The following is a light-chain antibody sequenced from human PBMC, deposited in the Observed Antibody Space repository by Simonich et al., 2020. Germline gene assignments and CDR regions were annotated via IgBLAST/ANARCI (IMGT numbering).Light chain of an antibody. V-gene: IGKV3D-11*02. CDR1: QSVSSY. J-gene: IGKJ4*01. CDR2: DAS. Sequence: EIVLTQSPATLSLSPGERATLPCRASQSVSSYLAWSQQKPDQAPRLLIYDASNRATCIPARFSGSGTGTDFTLTISSLEPEDFAVYYCQQRSNWHELTFGGGTKVEIK. CDR3: QQRSNWHELT.